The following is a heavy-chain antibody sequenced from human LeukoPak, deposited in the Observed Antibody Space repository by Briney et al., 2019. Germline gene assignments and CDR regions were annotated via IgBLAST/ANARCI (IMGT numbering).Heavy chain of an antibody. V-gene: IGHV4-34*01. D-gene: IGHD5-12*01. CDR3: ARSFSGFDSDFDY. CDR2: INHSGST. CDR1: GGSFRGYY. Sequence: AETLSLTCAVYGGSFRGYYWSWLRHPPGKGLEWIGEINHSGSTYYNPSLKSRITISMDTSKNHFSLKLSSVTAADTALYYCARSFSGFDSDFDYWGQGTLVTVSS. J-gene: IGHJ4*02.